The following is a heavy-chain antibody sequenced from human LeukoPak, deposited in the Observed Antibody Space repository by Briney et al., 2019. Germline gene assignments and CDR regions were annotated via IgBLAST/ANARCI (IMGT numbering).Heavy chain of an antibody. V-gene: IGHV4-59*12. CDR2: IYYSGST. CDR3: ARGRDSSGWYYYYYMDV. Sequence: PSETLSLTCTVSGGSLSDYYWSWIRQPPGKGLEWIGYIYYSGSTNYNPSLKSRVTISVDTSKNQFSLKLSSVTAADMAVYYCARGRDSSGWYYYYYMDVWGKGTTVTVSS. J-gene: IGHJ6*03. D-gene: IGHD6-19*01. CDR1: GGSLSDYY.